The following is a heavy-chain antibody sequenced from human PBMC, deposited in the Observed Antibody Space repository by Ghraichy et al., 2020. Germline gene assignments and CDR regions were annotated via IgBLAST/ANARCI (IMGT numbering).Heavy chain of an antibody. D-gene: IGHD3-10*01. Sequence: SGPTLVKPSQTLTLTCTFSGFSLTTSAMSVSWIRQPPGKALEWLVRIDWADDKYYITSLKTRLTVSKDTSKNQVVLTMTNMEPADTATYFCARSKHYYGSRSYYFYYWGQGSLVTVSS. CDR3: ARSKHYYGSRSYYFYY. J-gene: IGHJ4*02. V-gene: IGHV2-70*11. CDR2: IDWADDK. CDR1: GFSLTTSAMS.